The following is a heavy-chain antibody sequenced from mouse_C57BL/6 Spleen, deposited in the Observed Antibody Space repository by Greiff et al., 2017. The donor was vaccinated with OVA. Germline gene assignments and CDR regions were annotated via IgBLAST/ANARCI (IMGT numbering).Heavy chain of an antibody. CDR2: IGPNGGGT. CDR1: GYTFTSYW. V-gene: IGHV1-72*01. Sequence: QVQLQQPGAELVQPGASVKLSCTASGYTFTSYWMHWVQQTPGRGLEWIGRIGPNGGGTKNNEKFKSKATLTVDKPSSKTYIQLSSLTSKDSGVYYCARDDGYSAMDYWGQGTSVTVSS. D-gene: IGHD2-3*01. J-gene: IGHJ4*01. CDR3: ARDDGYSAMDY.